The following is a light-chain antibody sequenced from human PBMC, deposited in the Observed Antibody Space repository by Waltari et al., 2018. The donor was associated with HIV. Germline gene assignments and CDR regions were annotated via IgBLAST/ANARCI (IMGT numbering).Light chain of an antibody. CDR2: GVN. V-gene: IGLV2-14*01. Sequence: SALTQPASVSGSPGQSVTISCTGTTTDFDLHNFLSWYQQHPGNTPQLIRFGVNYPPPGISRRFCASKSGDTASLTISGLQSGDEADYYCTTYTAKDSLLIGSGTKLTVL. CDR1: TTDFDLHNF. J-gene: IGLJ2*01. CDR3: TTYTAKDSLL.